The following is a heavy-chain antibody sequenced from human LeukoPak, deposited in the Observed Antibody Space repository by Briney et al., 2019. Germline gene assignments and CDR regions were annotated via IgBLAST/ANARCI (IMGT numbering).Heavy chain of an antibody. Sequence: ASVKVSCKASGYTFTGYYMHWVRQAPGQGLEWMGWINPNSGGTNYAQKFQGWVTMTRDTSISTAYMELSRLRSDDTAVYYCARAGYCSGSTCYSWFFDLWGRGTLVTVSS. D-gene: IGHD2-15*01. CDR3: ARAGYCSGSTCYSWFFDL. J-gene: IGHJ2*01. CDR2: INPNSGGT. V-gene: IGHV1-2*04. CDR1: GYTFTGYY.